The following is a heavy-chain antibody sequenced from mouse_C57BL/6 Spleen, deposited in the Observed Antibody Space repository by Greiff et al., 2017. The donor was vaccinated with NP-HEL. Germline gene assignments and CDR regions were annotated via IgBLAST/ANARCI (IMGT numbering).Heavy chain of an antibody. V-gene: IGHV1-18*01. CDR2: INPNNGGT. CDR3: ARMDSNYLFAY. J-gene: IGHJ3*01. CDR1: GYTFTDYN. Sequence: VQLQQSGPELVKPGASVKIPCKASGYTFTDYNMDWVKQSHGKSLEWIGDINPNNGGTIYNQKFKGKATLTVDKSSSTAYMELRSLTSEDTAVYYCARMDSNYLFAYWGQGTLVTVSA. D-gene: IGHD2-5*01.